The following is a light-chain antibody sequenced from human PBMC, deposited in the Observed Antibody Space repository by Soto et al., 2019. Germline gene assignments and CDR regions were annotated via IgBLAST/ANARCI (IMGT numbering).Light chain of an antibody. V-gene: IGKV3-11*01. Sequence: EIVLTQSPATLSLSPGERATLSCRASQSVSSFLAWYQHKPGQAPRLLIYDASNRATGIPARFSGSGSGTDFTLTISSLEPEDFAVYYCQQRSNHVTFGQGTKVDIK. CDR2: DAS. CDR1: QSVSSF. J-gene: IGKJ1*01. CDR3: QQRSNHVT.